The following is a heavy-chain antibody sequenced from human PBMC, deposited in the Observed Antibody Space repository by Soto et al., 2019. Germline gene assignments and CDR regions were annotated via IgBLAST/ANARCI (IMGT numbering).Heavy chain of an antibody. CDR1: GFSLSTSGVG. V-gene: IGHV2-5*02. Sequence: QITLKESGPTLVKPTQTLTLTCTFSGFSLSTSGVGVGWIRQPPGKALEWLALIYWDDDKRYSPSLKSRLTITKDTSKNHVVLTMTNMDPVDTATYYCARKVGATTFDYWGQGTLVTVSS. CDR3: ARKVGATTFDY. J-gene: IGHJ4*02. D-gene: IGHD1-26*01. CDR2: IYWDDDK.